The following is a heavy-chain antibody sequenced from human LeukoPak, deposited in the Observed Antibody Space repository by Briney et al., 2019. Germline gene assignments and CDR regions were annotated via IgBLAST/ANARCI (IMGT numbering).Heavy chain of an antibody. CDR2: IYYSGST. V-gene: IGHV4-39*01. CDR1: GGSISSSSYY. Sequence: PSETLSLTCTVSGGSISSSSYYWGWIRHPPGKGLEWIGSIYYSGSTYYNPSLKSRVTISVDTSKNQFSLKLSSVTAADTAVYYCAINYYGSGSLLDYWGQGTLVTVSS. CDR3: AINYYGSGSLLDY. D-gene: IGHD3-10*01. J-gene: IGHJ4*02.